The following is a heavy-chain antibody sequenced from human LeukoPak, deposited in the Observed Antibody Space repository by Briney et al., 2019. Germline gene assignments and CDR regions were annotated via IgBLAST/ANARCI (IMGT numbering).Heavy chain of an antibody. CDR2: ISSSSTYI. CDR3: ARDYYGDSYFDH. V-gene: IGHV3-21*04. D-gene: IGHD2-21*02. CDR1: GFIFSSYS. Sequence: PGESLRLSCAASGFIFSSYSMNWVRQAPGKGLEWVSSISSSSTYIYYADSVKGRFTISRDNAKNSLYLQMNSLRAEDTALYYCARDYYGDSYFDHWGQGTLVTVSS. J-gene: IGHJ4*02.